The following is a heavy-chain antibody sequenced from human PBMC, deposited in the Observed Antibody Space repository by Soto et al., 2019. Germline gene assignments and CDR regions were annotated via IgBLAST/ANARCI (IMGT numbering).Heavy chain of an antibody. CDR1: GGTFSSYA. J-gene: IGHJ5*02. Sequence: SVKVSCKASGGTFSSYAISWVRQAPGQGLEWMGGIIPIFGTANYAQRFQGRVTITADESTSTAYMELSSLRSEDTAVYYCARDRLDYYDSSGYQVYWFDPWGQGTLVTVSS. V-gene: IGHV1-69*13. CDR3: ARDRLDYYDSSGYQVYWFDP. CDR2: IIPIFGTA. D-gene: IGHD3-22*01.